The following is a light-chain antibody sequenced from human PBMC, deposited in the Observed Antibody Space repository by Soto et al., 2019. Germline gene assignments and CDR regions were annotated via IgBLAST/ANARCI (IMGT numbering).Light chain of an antibody. CDR2: GAS. Sequence: EIVMTQSPATLSVSPGEEATLSCRASQSVDNNYLAWYQQKPGQTPRLIIYGASGRADGIPHRFSGSGFGTDFTLTISKVEPEDFAVYYCQQYGTPRSVTFGQGTRLEIK. CDR1: QSVDNNY. V-gene: IGKV3-20*01. CDR3: QQYGTPRSVT. J-gene: IGKJ5*01.